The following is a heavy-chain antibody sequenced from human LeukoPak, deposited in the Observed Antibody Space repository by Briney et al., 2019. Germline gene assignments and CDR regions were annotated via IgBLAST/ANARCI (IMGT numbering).Heavy chain of an antibody. CDR1: GFTFNTYA. CDR3: AKDNYGSGSTYYYYGMDV. CDR2: ISYDGSTK. V-gene: IGHV3-30-3*01. J-gene: IGHJ6*02. Sequence: PGGSLRLSCAASGFTFNTYAMHWVRQAPGKGLEWVAVISYDGSTKYYADSVKGRFTISRDNSKNTLYLQMNSLRAEDTAVYYCAKDNYGSGSTYYYYGMDVWGQGTTVTVSS. D-gene: IGHD3-10*01.